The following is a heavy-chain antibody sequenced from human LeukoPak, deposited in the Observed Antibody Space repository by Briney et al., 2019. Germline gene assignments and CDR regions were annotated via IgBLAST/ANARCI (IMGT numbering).Heavy chain of an antibody. CDR3: ARTAARRFDY. J-gene: IGHJ4*02. CDR2: INPTGGST. V-gene: IGHV1-46*01. Sequence: ASVKVSCKASGYTFTSYYMHWVRQAPGQGLEWMGVINPTGGSTTYAQKFQGRVTMTRDTSTSTVYMELSSLRSDDTAVYYCARTAARRFDYWGQGTLVTVSS. CDR1: GYTFTSYY. D-gene: IGHD6-6*01.